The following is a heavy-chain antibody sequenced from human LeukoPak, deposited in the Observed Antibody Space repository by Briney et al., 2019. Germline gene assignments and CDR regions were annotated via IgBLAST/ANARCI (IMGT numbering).Heavy chain of an antibody. V-gene: IGHV1-18*01. J-gene: IGHJ6*02. CDR1: GYTFTSYD. CDR2: ISAYNGNT. Sequence: WASVKVSCKASGYTFTSYDINWVRQAPGQGLEWMGWISAYNGNTNYAQKLQGRVTMTTDTSTSTAYLELRSLRSDDTAVYYCARNPQWLVIYGMDVWSQGTTVTVSS. CDR3: ARNPQWLVIYGMDV. D-gene: IGHD6-19*01.